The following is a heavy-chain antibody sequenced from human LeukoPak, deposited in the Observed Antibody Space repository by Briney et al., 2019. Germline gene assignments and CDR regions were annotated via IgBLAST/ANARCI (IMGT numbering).Heavy chain of an antibody. CDR3: ARGVGEVVSADHAYYMDV. CDR2: MLPDSGKT. D-gene: IGHD3-10*01. Sequence: ASVKVSCKASGYAFTTYDINWVRQATGQGLEWMGWMLPDSGKTGYAQKFQGRVIMTRNTSSSTAYMELRRLTSDDTAVYYCARGVGEVVSADHAYYMDVWDKGTTVIVSS. CDR1: GYAFTTYD. J-gene: IGHJ6*03. V-gene: IGHV1-8*01.